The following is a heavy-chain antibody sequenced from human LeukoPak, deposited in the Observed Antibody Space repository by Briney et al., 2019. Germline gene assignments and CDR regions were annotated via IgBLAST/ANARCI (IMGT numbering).Heavy chain of an antibody. Sequence: ASVKVSRKASGYTFTSYAMHWVRQAPGQRLEWMGWINAGNGNTKYSQKFQGRVTITRDTSASTAYMELSSLRSEDTAVYYCARETTMVRGVPTWFDLWGRGTLVTVSS. CDR1: GYTFTSYA. V-gene: IGHV1-3*01. CDR3: ARETTMVRGVPTWFDL. J-gene: IGHJ2*01. CDR2: INAGNGNT. D-gene: IGHD3-10*01.